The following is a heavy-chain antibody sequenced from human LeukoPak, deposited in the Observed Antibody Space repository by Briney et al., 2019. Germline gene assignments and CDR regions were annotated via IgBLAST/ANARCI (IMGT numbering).Heavy chain of an antibody. Sequence: GRSLRLSCAASGFTFSSYAMHWVRQAPGKGLEWVAVISYDGSNKYYADSVEGQFTISRDNSKNTLYLQMNSLRAEDTAVYYCARDRVGATDYFDYWGQGTLVTVSS. D-gene: IGHD1-26*01. V-gene: IGHV3-30-3*01. CDR1: GFTFSSYA. CDR3: ARDRVGATDYFDY. J-gene: IGHJ4*02. CDR2: ISYDGSNK.